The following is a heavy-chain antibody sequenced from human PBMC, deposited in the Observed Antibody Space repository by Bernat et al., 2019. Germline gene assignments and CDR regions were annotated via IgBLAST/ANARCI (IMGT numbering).Heavy chain of an antibody. CDR2: IYYSGST. Sequence: QLQLQESGPGLVKPSETLSLTCTVSGGSISSSSYYWGWIRQPPGKGLEWIGSIYYSGSTYYNPSLKSRVTISVDTSKNQFSLKLSSVTAADTAVYYCARHGVVVVAATSSFDPWGQGTLVTVSS. V-gene: IGHV4-39*01. J-gene: IGHJ5*02. D-gene: IGHD2-15*01. CDR1: GGSISSSSYY. CDR3: ARHGVVVVAATSSFDP.